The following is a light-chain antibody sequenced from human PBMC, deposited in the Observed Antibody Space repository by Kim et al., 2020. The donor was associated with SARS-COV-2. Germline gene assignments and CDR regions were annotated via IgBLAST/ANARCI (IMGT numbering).Light chain of an antibody. CDR2: AAS. J-gene: IGKJ4*01. V-gene: IGKV1-27*01. CDR3: QKYNSAPLT. CDR1: QGISNY. Sequence: ASVGATVTITCRASQGISNYLAWYQQKPGKVPKLLIYAASTLQSGVPSRFSGSGSGTDFTLTISSLQPEDVATYYCQKYNSAPLTFGGGTRVDI.